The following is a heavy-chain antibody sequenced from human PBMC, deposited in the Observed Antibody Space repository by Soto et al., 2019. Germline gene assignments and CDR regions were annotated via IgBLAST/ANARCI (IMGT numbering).Heavy chain of an antibody. J-gene: IGHJ3*02. CDR1: GFTFSSYA. V-gene: IGHV3-23*01. D-gene: IGHD3-22*01. CDR2: ISGSGGST. Sequence: GGSLRLSCAASGFTFSSYAMSWVRQAPGKGLEWVSAISGSGGSTYYADSVKGRFTISRDNSKNTLYLQMNSLRAEDTAVYCCAKGYDSSGYYSEDAFDIWGQGTMVTVSS. CDR3: AKGYDSSGYYSEDAFDI.